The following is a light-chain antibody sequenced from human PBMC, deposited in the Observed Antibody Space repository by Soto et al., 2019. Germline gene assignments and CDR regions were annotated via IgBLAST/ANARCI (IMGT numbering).Light chain of an antibody. V-gene: IGKV3-20*01. CDR1: QSVETF. Sequence: EIVLTQSPGTLSLSPGERASLSCRASQSVETFLAWFQHKAGQPPRLLIYGAFIRATGIPDRFSCSGSGTDFTLTISRLEPEDFAVYYCQQFGNSPWTFGQGTKVDIK. CDR2: GAF. J-gene: IGKJ1*01. CDR3: QQFGNSPWT.